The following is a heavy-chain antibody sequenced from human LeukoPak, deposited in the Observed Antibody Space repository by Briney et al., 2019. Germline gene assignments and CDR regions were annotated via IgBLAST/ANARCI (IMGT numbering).Heavy chain of an antibody. CDR2: INHSGST. V-gene: IGHV4-34*03. CDR1: GGSFSGYY. CDR3: RMVAARATVTTSAFDI. D-gene: IGHD2-15*01. J-gene: IGHJ3*02. Sequence: SETLSLTCAVYGGSFSGYYWSWIRQPPGKGLEWIGEINHSGSTDYNPSLKSRVTISVDTSKNQFSLNLNSVTAADTAVYYCRMVAARATVTTSAFDIWGQGTMVTVSS.